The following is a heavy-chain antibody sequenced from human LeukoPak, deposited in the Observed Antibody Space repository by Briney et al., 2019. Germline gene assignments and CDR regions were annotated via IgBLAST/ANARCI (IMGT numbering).Heavy chain of an antibody. CDR2: IIPIFGTA. V-gene: IGHV1-69*05. D-gene: IGHD3-22*01. CDR1: GGTFSSYA. J-gene: IGHJ4*02. CDR3: AKGPYYDSSGAVGY. Sequence: GASVKVSCKASGGTFSSYAISWVRQAPGQGLEWMGGIIPIFGTANYAQKFQGRVTITTDESTSTAYMELSSLRSEDTAVYYCAKGPYYDSSGAVGYWGQGTLVTVSS.